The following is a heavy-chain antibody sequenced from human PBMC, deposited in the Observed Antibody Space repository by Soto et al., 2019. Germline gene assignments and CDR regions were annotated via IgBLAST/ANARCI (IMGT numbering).Heavy chain of an antibody. D-gene: IGHD1-26*01. CDR2: IRSGGNYT. Sequence: GGSLRLSCAASGFTFSSYGMHWVRQAPGKGLEWVSGIRSGGNYTYYAESMKGRFTISRDNSKNTLYLQMNSLRAEDTSIYYCAKKGPGWEIRWTDDYWGQGTVVTVSS. CDR1: GFTFSSYG. V-gene: IGHV3-23*01. CDR3: AKKGPGWEIRWTDDY. J-gene: IGHJ4*02.